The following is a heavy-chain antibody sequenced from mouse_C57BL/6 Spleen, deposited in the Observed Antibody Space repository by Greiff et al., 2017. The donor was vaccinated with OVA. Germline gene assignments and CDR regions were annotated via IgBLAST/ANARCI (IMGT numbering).Heavy chain of an antibody. J-gene: IGHJ2*01. Sequence: QVQLQQSGAELVKPGASVKLSCKASGYTFTSYWMHWVKQRPGRGLEWIGRIDPNSGGTKYNEKFKSKATLTVDKPSSTAYMQLSSLTSEDSAVYYCARSGGMITTEGYYFDYWGQGTTLTVSS. CDR2: IDPNSGGT. CDR1: GYTFTSYW. V-gene: IGHV1-72*01. CDR3: ARSGGMITTEGYYFDY. D-gene: IGHD2-4*01.